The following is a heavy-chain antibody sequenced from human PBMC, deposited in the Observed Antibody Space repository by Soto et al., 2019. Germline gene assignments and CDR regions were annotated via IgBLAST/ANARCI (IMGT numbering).Heavy chain of an antibody. D-gene: IGHD3-10*01. V-gene: IGHV1-69*02. CDR2: IIPILGIA. Sequence: QVQLVQSGAEVKKPGSSVKVSCKASGGTFSSYTISWVRQAPGQGLEWMGRIIPILGIANYAQKFQGRVTITADKSTSTAYMELSSLRSEDTAVYYCVGYYYGSGIPGYYYGMDVWGQGTTVTVSS. CDR1: GGTFSSYT. CDR3: VGYYYGSGIPGYYYGMDV. J-gene: IGHJ6*02.